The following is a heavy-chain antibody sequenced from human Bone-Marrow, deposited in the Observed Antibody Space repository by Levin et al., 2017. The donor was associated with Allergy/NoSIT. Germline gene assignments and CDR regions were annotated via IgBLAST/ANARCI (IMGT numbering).Heavy chain of an antibody. CDR1: GYTFNGYF. CDR3: VRTPGESGFYYGMDV. J-gene: IGHJ6*02. D-gene: IGHD4-17*01. Sequence: GGSLRLSCKASGYTFNGYFLHWVRQAPGQGLEWMGWINCDSGDTYLGEKFQGWVSLTRDTSISTAYMEMTRLKSDDTAVYYCVRTPGESGFYYGMDVWGQGTTVIVSS. V-gene: IGHV1-2*04. CDR2: INCDSGDT.